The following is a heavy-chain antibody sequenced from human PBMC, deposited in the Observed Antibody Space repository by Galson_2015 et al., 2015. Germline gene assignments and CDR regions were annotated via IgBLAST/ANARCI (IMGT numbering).Heavy chain of an antibody. CDR2: IAYDGSNK. Sequence: SLRLSCAASGFTFSSYAMHWVRQAPGKGLEWVADIAYDGSNKYYADSVKGRFTISRDNPKNTLYLQMNSLRAEDTAFYYCARAATKYTDSPFDYWGQGTPVTVSS. J-gene: IGHJ4*02. V-gene: IGHV3-30-3*01. D-gene: IGHD2-2*02. CDR1: GFTFSSYA. CDR3: ARAATKYTDSPFDY.